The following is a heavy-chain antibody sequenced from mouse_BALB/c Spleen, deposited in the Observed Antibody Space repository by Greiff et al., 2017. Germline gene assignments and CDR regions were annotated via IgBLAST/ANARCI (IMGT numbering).Heavy chain of an antibody. Sequence: VQLQQSGPGLVQPSQSLSITCTVSGFSLTSYGVHWVSQSPGKGLEWLGVIWSGGSTDYNAAFISRLSISKDNSKSKVFFKMNSLQANDTAIYYCARGRGYDGGRYFDYWGQGTTLTVAS. J-gene: IGHJ2*01. CDR1: GFSLTSYG. D-gene: IGHD2-14*01. CDR3: ARGRGYDGGRYFDY. V-gene: IGHV2-2*02. CDR2: IWSGGST.